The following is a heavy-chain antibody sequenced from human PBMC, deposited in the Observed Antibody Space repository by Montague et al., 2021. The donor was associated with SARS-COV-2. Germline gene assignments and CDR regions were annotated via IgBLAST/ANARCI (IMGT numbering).Heavy chain of an antibody. CDR2: ISYDGSNK. D-gene: IGHD3-9*01. V-gene: IGHV3-30*04. J-gene: IGHJ6*02. CDR1: GFTFSSYA. Sequence: SLSLSLSASGFTFSSYAMHWVRQAPGKGLEWVAVISYDGSNKYYVDSVKGRFTISRDNSKNTLYLQMNGLRAEDTAVYYCAKRGTSEALYSHYDILTGYYITSRTYYYYYGMDVWGQGTTVTVSS. CDR3: AKRGTSEALYSHYDILTGYYITSRTYYYYYGMDV.